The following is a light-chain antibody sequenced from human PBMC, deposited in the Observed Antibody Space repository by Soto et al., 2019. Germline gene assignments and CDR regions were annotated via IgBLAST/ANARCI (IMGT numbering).Light chain of an antibody. CDR2: KAS. J-gene: IGKJ1*01. Sequence: DIPMTQSPSTLSASVGDRVAITCRASQSISTWLAWYQQRPGKAPKLLIYKASSLESGVPSRFSGSGSGTEFTLTISSLQPDDSATYYCQQYNGYSRTFGQGTKVEIK. CDR1: QSISTW. CDR3: QQYNGYSRT. V-gene: IGKV1-5*03.